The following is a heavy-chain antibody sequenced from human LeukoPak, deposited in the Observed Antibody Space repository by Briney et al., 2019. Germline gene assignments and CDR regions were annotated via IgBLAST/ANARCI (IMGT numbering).Heavy chain of an antibody. D-gene: IGHD3-10*01. J-gene: IGHJ3*01. CDR1: GFTFSSYA. CDR2: IVGSGGST. V-gene: IGHV3-23*01. Sequence: TGGSLRLSCAASGFTFSSYALSWVRQAPGKGPEWVASIVGSGGSTYYADSVKGRFTISTDNSKNTVYLQMYSLRADDSAVYYCRKGSREHSGATWGQGTMVTVSS. CDR3: RKGSREHSGAT.